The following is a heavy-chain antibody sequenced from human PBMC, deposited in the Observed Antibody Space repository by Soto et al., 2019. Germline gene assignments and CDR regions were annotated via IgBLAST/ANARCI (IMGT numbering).Heavy chain of an antibody. V-gene: IGHV3-53*04. CDR1: GFTVSSNY. D-gene: IGHD5-12*01. CDR3: ARVRIAYSGYLARWAFDI. CDR2: IYSGGST. J-gene: IGHJ3*02. Sequence: EVQQVESGGGLVQPWGSLRLSCAASGFTVSSNYMSWVRQAPVTGLEWDSVIYSGGSTYYADSVKGRFTISRHNSKNPLYRQMNSVRAEDTAVYYCARVRIAYSGYLARWAFDIWGQGTMVTVSS.